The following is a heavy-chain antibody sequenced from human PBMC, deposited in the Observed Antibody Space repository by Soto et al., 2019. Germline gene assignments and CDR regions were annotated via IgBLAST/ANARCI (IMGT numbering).Heavy chain of an antibody. CDR1: GFSFTSYW. J-gene: IGHJ4*02. CDR3: AREDFYRFDY. Sequence: EVQLLESGGGLVQPGGSLRVSCAASGFSFTSYWMSWVRQAPGKGLEWVANIKEDGSAKYYLDSVKGRFTISRDIAKNSLYLQMSSLRAEDTAVYYCAREDFYRFDYWGQGNLVTVSS. V-gene: IGHV3-7*01. CDR2: IKEDGSAK.